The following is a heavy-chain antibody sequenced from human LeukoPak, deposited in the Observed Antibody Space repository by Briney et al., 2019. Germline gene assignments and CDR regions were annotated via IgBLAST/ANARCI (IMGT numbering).Heavy chain of an antibody. CDR2: IYSRGT. CDR3: ARISNSWYLDY. D-gene: IGHD6-13*01. V-gene: IGHV4-4*07. Sequence: SETLSLTCTVSGGSISSYYLSWIRQPAGKGLEWIGRIYSRGTTYNPSLKDRVTMSADTFRNHVSLTLNSVTAADTAVYYCARISNSWYLDYWGQGTLVTVSS. CDR1: GGSISSYY. J-gene: IGHJ4*02.